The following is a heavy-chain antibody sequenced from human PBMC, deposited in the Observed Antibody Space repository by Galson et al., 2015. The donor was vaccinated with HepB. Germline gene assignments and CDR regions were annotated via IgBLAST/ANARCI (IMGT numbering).Heavy chain of an antibody. J-gene: IGHJ3*02. D-gene: IGHD6-13*01. CDR3: ARADSSSWNTLGAFDI. CDR2: IWYDGSNK. CDR1: GFTFSSYG. Sequence: SLRLSCAASGFTFSSYGMHWVRQAPGKGLEWVAVIWYDGSNKYYADSVKGRFTISRDNSKNTLYLQMNSLRAEDTAVYYCARADSSSWNTLGAFDIWGQGTMVTVSS. V-gene: IGHV3-33*01.